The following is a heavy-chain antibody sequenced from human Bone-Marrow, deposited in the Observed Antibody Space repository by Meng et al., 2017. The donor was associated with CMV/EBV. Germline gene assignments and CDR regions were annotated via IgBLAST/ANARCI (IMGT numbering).Heavy chain of an antibody. CDR1: GDSVSSNSAA. V-gene: IGHV6-1*01. CDR3: ARAHVGVDPFDGMDV. CDR2: TYYRSKWYN. Sequence: SLCLTCANSGDSVSSNSAAWNWIRQSPSRSLEWLGRTYYRSKWYNDYAVSVNSRITINPDTSKNQFSQQLNSVTPEDTAVYYCARAHVGVDPFDGMDVWGQGTTVTVSS. D-gene: IGHD1-26*01. J-gene: IGHJ6*02.